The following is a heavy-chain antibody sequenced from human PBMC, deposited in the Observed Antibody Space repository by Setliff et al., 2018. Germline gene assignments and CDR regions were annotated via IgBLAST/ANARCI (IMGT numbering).Heavy chain of an antibody. CDR3: ARGMRDGYRSFHY. Sequence: PSETLSLTCIVSSGSISTSNYFWGWVRQPPGRGLEWIGSMYSSGTTNYNPSLKSRVTISVDTSKNQFSLKLSSVTAADTAVYYCARGMRDGYRSFHYWGQGTLVTVSS. CDR1: SGSISTSNYF. J-gene: IGHJ4*02. CDR2: MYSSGTT. D-gene: IGHD5-12*01. V-gene: IGHV4-39*07.